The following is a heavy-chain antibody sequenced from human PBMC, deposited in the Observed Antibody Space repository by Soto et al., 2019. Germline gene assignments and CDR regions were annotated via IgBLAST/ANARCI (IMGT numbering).Heavy chain of an antibody. J-gene: IGHJ4*02. CDR2: INPDSGAT. CDR1: GYTFSGYY. D-gene: IGHD6-19*01. V-gene: IGHV1-2*02. Sequence: QVQLLQSGAEVKKPGASLKVSCKASGYTFSGYYIHWVRQARGQGLEWMGCINPDSGATKYAQNFRGRVTMTRDTSINTAYMELSRLTSGDTAIYYCARVRGEVGSGWYXDHWXRGTLITVS. CDR3: ARVRGEVGSGWYXDH.